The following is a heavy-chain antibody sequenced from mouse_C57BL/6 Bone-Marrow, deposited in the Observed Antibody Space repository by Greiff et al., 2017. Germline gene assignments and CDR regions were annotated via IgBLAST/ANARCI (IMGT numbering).Heavy chain of an antibody. D-gene: IGHD1-1*01. CDR3: ARGFTTVVAKGYWYFDV. CDR2: IDPSDSYT. CDR1: GYTFTSYW. J-gene: IGHJ1*03. Sequence: QVHVKQPGAELVMPGASVKLSCKASGYTFTSYWMHWVKQRPGQGLEWIGEIDPSDSYTNYNQKFKGKSTLTVDKSSSTAYMQLSSLTSEDSAVYYCARGFTTVVAKGYWYFDVWGTGTTVTVSS. V-gene: IGHV1-69*01.